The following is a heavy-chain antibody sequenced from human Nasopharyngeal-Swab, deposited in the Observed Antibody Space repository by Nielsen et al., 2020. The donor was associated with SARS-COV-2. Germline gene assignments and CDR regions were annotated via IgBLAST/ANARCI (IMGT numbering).Heavy chain of an antibody. V-gene: IGHV4-59*08. CDR1: GASIRSYY. J-gene: IGHJ4*02. CDR2: IYYSGST. Sequence: SETLSLTCTVSGASIRSYYWSWIRQPPGKGLEWIGYIYYSGSTNYNPSLKSRVTISVDTSKNQFSLKLSSVTAADTAVYYCARLQGYSYFDYWGQGTLVTVSS. CDR3: ARLQGYSYFDY. D-gene: IGHD5-18*01.